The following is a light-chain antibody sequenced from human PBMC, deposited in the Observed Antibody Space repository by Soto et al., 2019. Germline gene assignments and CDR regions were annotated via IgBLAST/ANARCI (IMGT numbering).Light chain of an antibody. J-gene: IGKJ5*01. CDR3: QQYNNWPRT. V-gene: IGKV3-15*01. Sequence: EIVMMQSPATLSVSPGESVTLSCRASQLFSSNLAWYQHKPGQAPRLLIYGVSTRDTGVPDRFSGSASGTEFTLTISSLQSEDFAVCYCQQYNNWPRTFGQGTRLEI. CDR2: GVS. CDR1: QLFSSN.